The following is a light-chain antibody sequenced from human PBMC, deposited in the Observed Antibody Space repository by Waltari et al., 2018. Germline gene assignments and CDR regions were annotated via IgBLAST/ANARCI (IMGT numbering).Light chain of an antibody. CDR1: ISDVGGYNY. J-gene: IGLJ1*01. V-gene: IGLV2-14*03. CDR2: DVT. Sequence: QSALTQPVSVSGSPGQSIPISCTGTISDVGGYNYVAWYQQHPGKAPKLLIYDVTNRPSGVSNRFSGSKSGNTASLTISGLQAEDEADYHCSSFTSSSTLVFGTGTKVTVL. CDR3: SSFTSSSTLV.